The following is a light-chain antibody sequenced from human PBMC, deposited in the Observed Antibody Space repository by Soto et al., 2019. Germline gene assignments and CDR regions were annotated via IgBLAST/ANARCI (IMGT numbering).Light chain of an antibody. V-gene: IGKV1-17*03. J-gene: IGKJ1*01. Sequence: DNQMTQSPSVMSASVGDRVTIPCRASQGISNYLVWFQQKPGKVPKRLIYAASSLESGVPSRFSGSGSGTDFTLTISCLQSEDFATYYCQQYYSYPRTFGQGTKVDIK. CDR3: QQYYSYPRT. CDR1: QGISNY. CDR2: AAS.